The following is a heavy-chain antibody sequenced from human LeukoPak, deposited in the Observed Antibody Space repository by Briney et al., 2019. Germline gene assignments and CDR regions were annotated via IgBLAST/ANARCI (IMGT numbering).Heavy chain of an antibody. CDR3: ANRITMVRGVILSYGMDV. CDR1: GFTFSSYA. CDR2: ISGSGGST. D-gene: IGHD3-10*01. V-gene: IGHV3-23*01. Sequence: GGSLRLSCAASGFTFSSYAMSWVRQAPGKGLEWVSAISGSGGSTYYADSVKGRFTISRGNSKNTLYLQMNSLRAEDTAVYYCANRITMVRGVILSYGMDVWGKGTTVTVSS. J-gene: IGHJ6*04.